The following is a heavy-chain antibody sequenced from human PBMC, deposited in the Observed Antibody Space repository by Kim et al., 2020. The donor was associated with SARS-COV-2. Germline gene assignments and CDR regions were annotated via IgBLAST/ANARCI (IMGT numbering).Heavy chain of an antibody. V-gene: IGHV3-21*01. Sequence: GGSLRLSCAASGFTFSSYSMNWVRQAPGKGLEWVSSISSSGSYIYYADSVKGRFTISRDNAKNSLYLQMNSLRAEDTAVYYCARGYCSSTSCYAFDIWGQGTMVTVSS. CDR3: ARGYCSSTSCYAFDI. CDR1: GFTFSSYS. D-gene: IGHD2-2*01. J-gene: IGHJ3*02. CDR2: ISSSGSYI.